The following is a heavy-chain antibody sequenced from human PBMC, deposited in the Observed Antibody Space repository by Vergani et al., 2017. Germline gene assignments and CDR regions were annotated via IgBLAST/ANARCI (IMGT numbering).Heavy chain of an antibody. D-gene: IGHD2-15*01. CDR2: ISSSSSYI. Sequence: EVQLVESGGGLVQPGGSLRLSCAASGFTFSSYWMHWVRQAPGKGLVWVSSISSSSSYIYYADSVKGRFTISRDNAKNSLYLQMNSLRAEDTAVYYCARDRCSGGSCYLDYWGQGTLVTVSS. CDR3: ARDRCSGGSCYLDY. J-gene: IGHJ4*02. V-gene: IGHV3-21*01. CDR1: GFTFSSYW.